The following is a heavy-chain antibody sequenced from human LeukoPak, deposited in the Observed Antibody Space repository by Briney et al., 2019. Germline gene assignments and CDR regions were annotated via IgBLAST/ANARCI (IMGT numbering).Heavy chain of an antibody. CDR2: IYSGGST. CDR3: ASAGIAAAGSYYYYGMDV. D-gene: IGHD6-13*01. CDR1: GFTVSSNY. Sequence: GGSLRLSCAASGFTVSSNYMSWVRQAPGKGLEWVSVIYSGGSTYYADSVKGRFTISRDNSKNMLYLQMNSLRAEDTAVYYCASAGIAAAGSYYYYGMDVWGQGTTVTVSS. V-gene: IGHV3-53*01. J-gene: IGHJ6*02.